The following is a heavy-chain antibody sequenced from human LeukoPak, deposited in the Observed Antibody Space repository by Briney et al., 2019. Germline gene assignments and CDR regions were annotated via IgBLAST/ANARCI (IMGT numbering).Heavy chain of an antibody. D-gene: IGHD3-9*01. J-gene: IGHJ4*02. Sequence: GESLKISCKGSGYGFTSYWIGWVRQMPGKGLEWMGIIYPGDSDTRYSPSFQGQVTISADKSISTAYLQWSSLKASDTAMYYCARLHYYDILTGYYHGYYFDYWGQGTLVTVSS. CDR1: GYGFTSYW. CDR3: ARLHYYDILTGYYHGYYFDY. V-gene: IGHV5-51*01. CDR2: IYPGDSDT.